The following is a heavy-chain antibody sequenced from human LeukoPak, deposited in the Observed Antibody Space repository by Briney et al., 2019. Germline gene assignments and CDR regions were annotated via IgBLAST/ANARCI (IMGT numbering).Heavy chain of an antibody. Sequence: GGSLRLSCTESGFTFCDYPMSWVRQAPGKGLEWVSAISGSGGSTYYADSVKGRFTISRDNSKNTLYLQMNSLRAEDTAVYYCAKDSAIYCTNGVCYHFDYWGQGTLVTVSS. CDR3: AKDSAIYCTNGVCYHFDY. D-gene: IGHD2-8*01. CDR1: GFTFCDYP. CDR2: ISGSGGST. J-gene: IGHJ4*02. V-gene: IGHV3-23*01.